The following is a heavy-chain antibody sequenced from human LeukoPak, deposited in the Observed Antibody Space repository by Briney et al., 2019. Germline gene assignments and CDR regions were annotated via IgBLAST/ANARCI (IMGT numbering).Heavy chain of an antibody. CDR3: ARDHSPDSSGYYGTYYGMDV. J-gene: IGHJ6*02. CDR1: GGSISSGGYY. Sequence: SETLSLTCTVSGGSISSGGYYWSWIRQHPGKGLEWIGYFYYSGSTYYNPSLKSRVTISVDTSKNQFSLKLSSVTAADTAVYYCARDHSPDSSGYYGTYYGMDVWGQGTTVTVSS. CDR2: FYYSGST. V-gene: IGHV4-31*03. D-gene: IGHD3-22*01.